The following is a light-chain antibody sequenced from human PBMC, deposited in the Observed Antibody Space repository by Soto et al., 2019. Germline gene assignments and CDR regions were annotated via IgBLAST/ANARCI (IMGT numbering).Light chain of an antibody. CDR3: HQSYRPPPYT. CDR1: QSISSY. V-gene: IGKV1-39*01. CDR2: AAS. Sequence: DIQMTQSPSSLSASVGDRVTITCRASQSISSYLNWYQQKPGKAPKLLIYAASSLQSGVPSRFSGSGSGTDYTRTIISLLPEDFVTYYCHQSYRPPPYTFGQGTKVEIK. J-gene: IGKJ2*01.